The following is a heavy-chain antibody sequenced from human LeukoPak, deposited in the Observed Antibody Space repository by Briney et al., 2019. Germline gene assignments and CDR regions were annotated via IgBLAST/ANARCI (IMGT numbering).Heavy chain of an antibody. D-gene: IGHD5-24*01. CDR1: GGSVNSGHYY. CDR3: ARTPDVTRWLQPFDY. Sequence: SETLSLTCTVSGGSVNSGHYYWSWIRQPPGKGLEWIGYIYYSGSTNYNPSLKSRVTISVDTSKNQFSLRLSSVTAADTAFYYCARTPDVTRWLQPFDYWGQGILVTVSS. J-gene: IGHJ4*02. CDR2: IYYSGST. V-gene: IGHV4-61*01.